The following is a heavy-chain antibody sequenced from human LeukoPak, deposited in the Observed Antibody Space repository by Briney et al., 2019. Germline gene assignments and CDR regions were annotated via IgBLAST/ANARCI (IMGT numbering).Heavy chain of an antibody. J-gene: IGHJ3*02. CDR2: IKQDGSEK. CDR3: ARLYRSGGSCYSCAFDI. CDR1: GLTFSSYW. Sequence: PGGSLRLSCAASGLTFSSYWMSWVRQAPGKGLEWVANIKQDGSEKHYVDSVKGRFTISRDNAKNSLYLQMNSLRAEDTAVYYCARLYRSGGSCYSCAFDIWGQGTMVTASS. D-gene: IGHD2-15*01. V-gene: IGHV3-7*01.